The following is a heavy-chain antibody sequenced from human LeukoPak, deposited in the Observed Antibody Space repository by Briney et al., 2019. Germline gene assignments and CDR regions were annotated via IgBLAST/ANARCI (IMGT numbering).Heavy chain of an antibody. Sequence: NPSETLSLTCTVSGGSISSYYWSWIRQPPGKGLEWIGYIYYSGSTNYNPSLKSRVTILVDTSKNQFSLKLSSVTAADTAVYYCARNPYYYDSSGSSDAFDIWGQGTMVTVSS. D-gene: IGHD3-22*01. CDR1: GGSISSYY. V-gene: IGHV4-59*01. CDR3: ARNPYYYDSSGSSDAFDI. CDR2: IYYSGST. J-gene: IGHJ3*02.